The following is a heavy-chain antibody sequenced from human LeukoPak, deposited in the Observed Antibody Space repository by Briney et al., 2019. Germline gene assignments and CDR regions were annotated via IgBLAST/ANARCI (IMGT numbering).Heavy chain of an antibody. D-gene: IGHD3-10*01. J-gene: IGHJ4*02. Sequence: SETLSLTCTVSGGSISSSSYYWVWMRQPPGKGLEWIGSISYSGSTYYNPSLKSRVTISVDTSKNQFSLRLNSVTAADTAVYYCARHTSMVRGVMKYYFDYWGQRTLATVSS. V-gene: IGHV4-39*01. CDR3: ARHTSMVRGVMKYYFDY. CDR1: GGSISSSSYY. CDR2: ISYSGST.